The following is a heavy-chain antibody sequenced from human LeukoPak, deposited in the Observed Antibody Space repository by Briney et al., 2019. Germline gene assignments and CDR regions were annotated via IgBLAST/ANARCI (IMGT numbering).Heavy chain of an antibody. CDR3: ARGTELLFEYWFDP. V-gene: IGHV3-21*01. CDR2: ISSSSSYI. J-gene: IGHJ5*02. CDR1: GFTFSSYS. D-gene: IGHD1-26*01. Sequence: PGGSLRLSCAASGFTFSSYSMNWVRQAPGKGLEWVSSISSSSSYIYYADSVKGRFTISRDNAKNSLYLQMNSLRAEDTAVYYCARGTELLFEYWFDPWGQGTLVTVSS.